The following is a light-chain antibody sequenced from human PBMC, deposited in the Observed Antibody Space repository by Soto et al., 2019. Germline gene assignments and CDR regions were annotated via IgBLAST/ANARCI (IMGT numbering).Light chain of an antibody. CDR2: GNS. CDR3: QSYDSSLRGYV. V-gene: IGLV1-40*01. J-gene: IGLJ1*01. CDR1: SSNIGAGYD. Sequence: QSVLTQPPSVSGAPGQRVTISCTGSSSNIGAGYDVHWYQQLPGTAPKLLIYGNSNRPSGVPDRFSGSKSGTSASLAIPGLQSEDEAHYFCQSYDSSLRGYVFGPGTKLTVL.